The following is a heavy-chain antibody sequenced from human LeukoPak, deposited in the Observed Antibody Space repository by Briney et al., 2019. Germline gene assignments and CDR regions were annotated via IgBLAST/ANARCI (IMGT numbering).Heavy chain of an antibody. CDR3: GKGTGNGGTCYVA. CDR2: ISGNGGTT. D-gene: IGHD1-14*01. CDR1: GFTFSSYA. Sequence: GGSLRLSCAASGFTFSSYAVTWVRQAPGKGLEWVSVISGNGGTTYYADSVKGRFTISRDNSKNTLYLQMNSLRAEDTAVYYWGKGTGNGGTCYVAGGRETLVTVSS. V-gene: IGHV3-23*01. J-gene: IGHJ4*02.